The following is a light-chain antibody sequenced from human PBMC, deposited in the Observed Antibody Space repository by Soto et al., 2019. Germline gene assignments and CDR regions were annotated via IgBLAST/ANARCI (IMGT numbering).Light chain of an antibody. Sequence: QSALTQPPSASGSPGQSVTISCTGTSSDVGGYKYVSWYQQHPGKVPKLLIYDVSKRPSGVPDRFSGSKSGNSASLTVSGLQAEDEADYYCSSYAGSNNVVFGGGTQLTVL. CDR1: SSDVGGYKY. J-gene: IGLJ2*01. CDR2: DVS. V-gene: IGLV2-8*01. CDR3: SSYAGSNNVV.